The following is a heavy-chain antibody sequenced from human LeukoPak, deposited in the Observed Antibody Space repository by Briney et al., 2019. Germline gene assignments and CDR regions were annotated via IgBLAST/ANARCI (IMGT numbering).Heavy chain of an antibody. CDR3: ARTITIFGALGYFDY. CDR1: GTSISSGAYS. V-gene: IGHV4-31*03. Sequence: SETLSLACTVSGTSISSGAYSWSWVRQHPGKGLEWIAYIYYSGNTYYNPSLKRRVTISVDTSKNQFSLKLSSVTAADTAVYYCARTITIFGALGYFDYWGQGTLVTVSS. J-gene: IGHJ4*02. D-gene: IGHD3-3*01. CDR2: IYYSGNT.